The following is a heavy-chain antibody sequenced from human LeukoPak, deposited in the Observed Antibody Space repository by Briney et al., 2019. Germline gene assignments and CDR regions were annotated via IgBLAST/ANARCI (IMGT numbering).Heavy chain of an antibody. V-gene: IGHV3-23*01. Sequence: RGGSLRLSCAASGFTFSIYAMSCVRQAPGKGVEWVSGVSGSGGSTYYADSVKGRFTISRDNSKNTLYLQMNSLRAEDTAVYYCAKDLDIVATITGNWGQGTLVTVSS. J-gene: IGHJ4*02. CDR3: AKDLDIVATITGN. CDR2: VSGSGGST. D-gene: IGHD5-12*01. CDR1: GFTFSIYA.